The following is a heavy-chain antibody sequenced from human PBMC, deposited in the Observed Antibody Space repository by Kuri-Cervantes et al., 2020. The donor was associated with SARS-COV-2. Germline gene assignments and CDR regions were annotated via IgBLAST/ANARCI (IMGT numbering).Heavy chain of an antibody. CDR2: ISSSSSYI. CDR1: GFTFSSYS. J-gene: IGHJ6*03. Sequence: GESLKISCAASGFTFSSYSMNWVRQAPGKGLEWVSSISSSSSYIYYADSVKGRFTISRDNAKNSLYLQMNSLRAEDTAVYYCARCGRGVWGYYYYMDVWGKGTTVTVSS. V-gene: IGHV3-21*01. CDR3: ARCGRGVWGYYYYMDV. D-gene: IGHD3-10*01.